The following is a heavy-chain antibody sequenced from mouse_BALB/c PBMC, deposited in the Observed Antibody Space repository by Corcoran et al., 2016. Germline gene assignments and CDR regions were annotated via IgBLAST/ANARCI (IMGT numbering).Heavy chain of an antibody. V-gene: IGHV1S136*01. D-gene: IGHD2-14*01. CDR1: GYTFTSYV. CDR3: ARDYRFDVGWYFDV. CDR2: INPYNDDI. Sequence: EVQLQQSGPELVKPGASVKMSCKASGYTFTSYVKHWVKQKPGQGLEWIGYINPYNDDIKYNENFKGKATLTSDKSSSTAYMELSSLTFEDSAVYYCARDYRFDVGWYFDVWGAGTTVTVSS. J-gene: IGHJ1*01.